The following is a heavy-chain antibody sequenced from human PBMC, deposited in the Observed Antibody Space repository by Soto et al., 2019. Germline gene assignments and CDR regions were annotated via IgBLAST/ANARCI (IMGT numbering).Heavy chain of an antibody. Sequence: ASVKVSCKASGYTFTGYYMHWVRQAPGQGLEWMGWINPNSGGTNYAQKFQGRVTMTRDTSISTAYMELSRLRSDDTAVYYCARVVVPHEHRPSYNWLDPWGQGTLVTVYS. CDR3: ARVVVPHEHRPSYNWLDP. J-gene: IGHJ5*02. CDR2: INPNSGGT. V-gene: IGHV1-2*02. CDR1: GYTFTGYY. D-gene: IGHD2-21*01.